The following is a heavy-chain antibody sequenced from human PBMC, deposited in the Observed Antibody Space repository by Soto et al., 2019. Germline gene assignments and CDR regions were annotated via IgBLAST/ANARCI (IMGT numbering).Heavy chain of an antibody. D-gene: IGHD4-17*01. CDR2: VSHLSGGT. CDR3: ASEFDSSDIVLDL. J-gene: IGHJ6*02. CDR1: GYTFGTYY. V-gene: IGHV1-2*02. Sequence: QVQLVQSGPEVKTPGASVRVSCTSSGYTFGTYYIHWVRQAPGQGLEWMGWVSHLSGGTNLAQRFQGRLALPTDTSTNTVYMDLSRLRPGDTALYFWASEFDSSDIVLDLWGQGTTVSVSS.